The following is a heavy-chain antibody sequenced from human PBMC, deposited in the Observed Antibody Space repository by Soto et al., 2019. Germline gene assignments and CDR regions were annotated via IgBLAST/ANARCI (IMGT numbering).Heavy chain of an antibody. D-gene: IGHD6-13*01. CDR1: GYTFTSYA. V-gene: IGHV1-3*01. CDR3: ARGGAAAAAKYYYYMDV. J-gene: IGHJ6*03. Sequence: ASVKVSCKASGYTFTSYAMHWVRQAPGQRLEWMGWINAGNGNTKYSQKFQGRVTITRDTSASTAYMELSSLRSEDTAVYYCARGGAAAAAKYYYYMDVWGKGTTVTVSS. CDR2: INAGNGNT.